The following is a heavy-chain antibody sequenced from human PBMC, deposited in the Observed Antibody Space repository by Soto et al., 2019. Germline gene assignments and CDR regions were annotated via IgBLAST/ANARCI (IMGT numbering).Heavy chain of an antibody. V-gene: IGHV1-69*13. J-gene: IGHJ6*02. CDR3: ARTTVTAHYYYYGMDV. D-gene: IGHD4-4*01. CDR2: IIPIFGTA. CDR1: GGTFSSYA. Sequence: SVKVSCKASGGTFSSYAISWVRQAPGQGLEWMGGIIPIFGTANYAQTFQGRVTITADESTSTAYMELSSLRSEDTAVYYCARTTVTAHYYYYGMDVWGQGTTGTVSS.